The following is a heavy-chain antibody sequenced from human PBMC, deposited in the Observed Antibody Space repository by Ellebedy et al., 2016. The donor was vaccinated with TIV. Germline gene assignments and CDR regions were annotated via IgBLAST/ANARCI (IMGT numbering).Heavy chain of an antibody. CDR1: GFTFSSYA. V-gene: IGHV3-23*01. D-gene: IGHD3-10*01. Sequence: GESLMISCAASGFTFSSYAMSWVRQAPGKGLEWVSAFSGSGGSTYYADSVKGRFTISRDNSKNTLYLQMNSLRAEDTAVYYCAKDRPSLLWFGESIYFDYWGQGTLVTVSS. CDR2: FSGSGGST. CDR3: AKDRPSLLWFGESIYFDY. J-gene: IGHJ4*02.